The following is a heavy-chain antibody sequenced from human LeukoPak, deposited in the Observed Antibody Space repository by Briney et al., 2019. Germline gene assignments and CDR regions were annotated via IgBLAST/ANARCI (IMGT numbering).Heavy chain of an antibody. V-gene: IGHV1-18*01. CDR3: ATEGPGYSSSWYGY. J-gene: IGHJ4*02. CDR2: ISAYNGNT. Sequence: ASVKVSCKASGYTFTSYDINWVRQAPGQGLEWMGWISAYNGNTNYAQKLQGRVTMTTDTSTSTAYMELRSLRSDDTAVYYCATEGPGYSSSWYGYWGQGTLVTVSS. CDR1: GYTFTSYD. D-gene: IGHD6-13*01.